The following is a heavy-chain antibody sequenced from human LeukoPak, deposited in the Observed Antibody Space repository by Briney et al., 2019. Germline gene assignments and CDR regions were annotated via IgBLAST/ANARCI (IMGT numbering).Heavy chain of an antibody. J-gene: IGHJ4*02. Sequence: GGSLRLSCTASGFTFSSYWMSWVRQAPGKGLEWVANIKQDGSEMYYVDSVKGRFAISRDNAKNSLYLQMNSLRAEDTAFYYCARDLPVVGAPGFDYWGQGTLVTVSS. CDR1: GFTFSSYW. CDR2: IKQDGSEM. V-gene: IGHV3-7*01. D-gene: IGHD1-26*01. CDR3: ARDLPVVGAPGFDY.